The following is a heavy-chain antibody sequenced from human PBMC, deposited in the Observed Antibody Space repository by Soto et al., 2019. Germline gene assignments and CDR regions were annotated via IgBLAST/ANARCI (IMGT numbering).Heavy chain of an antibody. CDR2: IWYDGSNK. CDR3: ARERQQLAEGDYYYYYGMDV. V-gene: IGHV3-33*01. D-gene: IGHD6-13*01. J-gene: IGHJ6*02. Sequence: QPGGSLRLSCAASGFTFSSYGMHWVRQAPGKGLEWVAVIWYDGSNKYYADSVKGRFTISRDNSKNTLYLQMNSLRAEDTAVYYCARERQQLAEGDYYYYYGMDVWGQGTTVTVSS. CDR1: GFTFSSYG.